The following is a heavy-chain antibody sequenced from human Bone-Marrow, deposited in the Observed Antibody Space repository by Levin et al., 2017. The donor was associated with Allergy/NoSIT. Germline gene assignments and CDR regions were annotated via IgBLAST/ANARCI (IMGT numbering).Heavy chain of an antibody. D-gene: IGHD2-15*01. Sequence: LSLTCAASGFTFSSYAMSWVRQAPGKGLEWVSAISGSGGSTYYADSVKGRFTISRDNSKNTLYLQMNSLRAEDTAVYYCAKDLTVVVVIDQPDIDYWGQGTLVTVSS. CDR3: AKDLTVVVVIDQPDIDY. CDR1: GFTFSSYA. CDR2: ISGSGGST. V-gene: IGHV3-23*01. J-gene: IGHJ4*02.